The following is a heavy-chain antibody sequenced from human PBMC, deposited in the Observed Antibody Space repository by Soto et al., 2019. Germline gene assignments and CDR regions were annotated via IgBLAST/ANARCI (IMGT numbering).Heavy chain of an antibody. CDR3: ARSCTSCYYFDY. CDR1: GFTFSSYA. CDR2: ISYDGSNK. J-gene: IGHJ4*02. V-gene: IGHV3-30-3*01. Sequence: QVQLVESGGGVVQPGRSLRLSCAASGFTFSSYAMHRVRQAPGKGLEWVAVISYDGSNKYYADSVKGRFTISRDNSKNTLYLQMNSLRAEDTAVYYCARSCTSCYYFDYWGQGTLVTVSS. D-gene: IGHD2-2*01.